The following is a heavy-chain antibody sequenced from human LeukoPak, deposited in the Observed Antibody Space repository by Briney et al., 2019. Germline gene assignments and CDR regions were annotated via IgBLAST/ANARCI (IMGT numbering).Heavy chain of an antibody. CDR2: IQYDGSNA. CDR3: AKDGCSSSSCHVDY. CDR1: GFTFSTYG. V-gene: IGHV3-30*02. D-gene: IGHD2-2*01. J-gene: IGHJ4*02. Sequence: GGSLRLSCAASGFTFSTYGMHWVRQAPGKGLEWVAFIQYDGSNAYYADSVKGRFTISRDNSKNTLYLQMNSLRAEDTAVYYCAKDGCSSSSCHVDYWGQGTLVTVSS.